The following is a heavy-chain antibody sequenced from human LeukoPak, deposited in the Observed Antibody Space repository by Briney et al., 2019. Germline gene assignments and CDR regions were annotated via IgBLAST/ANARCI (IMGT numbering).Heavy chain of an antibody. J-gene: IGHJ3*02. Sequence: GGSLRLSCAASGFTFSSYAMSWVRQAPGKGLEWVSAISGSGGSTYYADSVKGRFTSSRDNSKNTLYLQMNSLRAEDTAVYYCAKVYCSSTSCYNAVDAFDIWGQGTMVTVSS. CDR3: AKVYCSSTSCYNAVDAFDI. CDR1: GFTFSSYA. CDR2: ISGSGGST. V-gene: IGHV3-23*01. D-gene: IGHD2-2*02.